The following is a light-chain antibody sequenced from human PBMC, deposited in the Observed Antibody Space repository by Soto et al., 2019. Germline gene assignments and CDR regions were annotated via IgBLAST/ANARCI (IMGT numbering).Light chain of an antibody. J-gene: IGKJ5*01. V-gene: IGKV2-28*01. CDR1: QSLLHSNGYNY. CDR2: LGS. CDR3: MQALQTPPT. Sequence: DIVMTQSPLSLPVTPGEPASISCRSSQSLLHSNGYNYLDWYLQKPGQSPQLLIYLGSNRASGVPDRFSGSGSGTDFTLKISRVEAEDVGVYYCMQALQTPPTVGQGTRLESK.